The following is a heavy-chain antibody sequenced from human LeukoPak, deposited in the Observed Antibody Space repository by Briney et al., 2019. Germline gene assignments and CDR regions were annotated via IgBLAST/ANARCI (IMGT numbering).Heavy chain of an antibody. V-gene: IGHV1-2*02. CDR1: GYTFTGYY. D-gene: IGHD3-9*01. CDR2: INPNSGGT. CDR3: ARTPDWLTPDGFDY. J-gene: IGHJ4*02. Sequence: APVKVSCKASGYTFTGYYMHWVRQAPGQGLEWMGWINPNSGGTYYAQKFQGRVTMTSDTSISTAYMELSRLRSDNTAVYYCARTPDWLTPDGFDYWGQGTLVTVSS.